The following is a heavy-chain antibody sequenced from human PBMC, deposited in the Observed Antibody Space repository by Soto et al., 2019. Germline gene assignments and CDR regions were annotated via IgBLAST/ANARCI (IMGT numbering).Heavy chain of an antibody. CDR2: FDPEDGET. Sequence: ASVKVSCKVSGYTLTELSMHWVRQAPGKGLEWMGGFDPEDGETIYAQKFQGRVTMTADTSTDTAYMELSSLRSDDTAVYYCARDRVEAVAVSATYNDYWGQGTLVTVSS. CDR1: GYTLTELS. D-gene: IGHD6-19*01. CDR3: ARDRVEAVAVSATYNDY. J-gene: IGHJ4*02. V-gene: IGHV1-24*01.